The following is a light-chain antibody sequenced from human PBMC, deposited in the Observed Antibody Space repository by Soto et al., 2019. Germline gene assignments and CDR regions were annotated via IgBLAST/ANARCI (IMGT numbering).Light chain of an antibody. V-gene: IGKV3-20*01. CDR2: GAS. CDR3: QQYGSSPT. CDR1: QSVSSGY. Sequence: EIVLTQSPGTLSLSPGERAPLSCRASQSVSSGYLAWYQQKPGQAPRLLIYGASGRATGIPDRFSGSGSGTDFTLTINRLEPEDFAVYYCQQYGSSPTFGQGTKVDIK. J-gene: IGKJ1*01.